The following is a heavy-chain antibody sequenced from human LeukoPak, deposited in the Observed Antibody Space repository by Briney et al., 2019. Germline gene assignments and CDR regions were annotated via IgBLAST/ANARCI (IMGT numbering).Heavy chain of an antibody. D-gene: IGHD6-13*01. V-gene: IGHV3-21*01. CDR3: ARARYSSSLRGDY. Sequence: GGSLRLSCTASGFTFSGYSMNWIRQAPGKGLEWVSSFGTRSTSIYHAGSVKGRFAISRDNAKNSLYLQMNSLRAEDTAVYYCARARYSSSLRGDYWGQGTLVTVSS. CDR2: FGTRSTSI. J-gene: IGHJ4*02. CDR1: GFTFSGYS.